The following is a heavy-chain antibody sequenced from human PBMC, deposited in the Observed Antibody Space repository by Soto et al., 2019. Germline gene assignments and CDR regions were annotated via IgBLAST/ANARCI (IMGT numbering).Heavy chain of an antibody. CDR1: GFTFSSYN. V-gene: IGHV3-48*02. Sequence: GWSLRLSCAASGFTFSSYNMNWVRQAPGKGLEWVSYISASGGTMYYADSVKGRFTISRDNAKNSLYLQMNSLRDEDTAVYYCARGPNYYLWYFDYWGQGTLVTVSS. J-gene: IGHJ4*02. CDR3: ARGPNYYLWYFDY. D-gene: IGHD3-3*01. CDR2: ISASGGTM.